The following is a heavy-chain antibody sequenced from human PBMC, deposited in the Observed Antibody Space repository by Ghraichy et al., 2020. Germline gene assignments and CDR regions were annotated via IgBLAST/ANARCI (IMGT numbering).Heavy chain of an antibody. Sequence: GGSLRLSCAASGFTFSSYSMNWVRQAPGKGLEWVSSISSSSSYIYYADSVKGRFTISRDNAKNSLYLQMNSLRAEDTAVYYCARGGGIVVVPAARIPPWGQGTLVTVSS. CDR3: ARGGGIVVVPAARIPP. CDR1: GFTFSSYS. CDR2: ISSSSSYI. J-gene: IGHJ5*02. V-gene: IGHV3-21*01. D-gene: IGHD2-2*01.